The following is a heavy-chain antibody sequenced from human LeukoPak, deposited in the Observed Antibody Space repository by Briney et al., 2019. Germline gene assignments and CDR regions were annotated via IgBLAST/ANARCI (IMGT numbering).Heavy chain of an antibody. CDR1: GFAVTGKH. V-gene: IGHV3-7*04. CDR3: ARAVSSGYYNLYFDY. CDR2: IKKDGSEE. J-gene: IGHJ4*02. Sequence: GGSLRLSCAASGFAVTGKHLTWVRQAPGKGLEWVANIKKDGSEEFYVDSVKGRFTISRDNAKNSLYLQMNSLRAEDTAVYYCARAVSSGYYNLYFDYWGQGTLVTVSS. D-gene: IGHD3-22*01.